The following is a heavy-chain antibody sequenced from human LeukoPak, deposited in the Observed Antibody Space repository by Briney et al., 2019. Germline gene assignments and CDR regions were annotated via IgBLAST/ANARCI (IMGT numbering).Heavy chain of an antibody. CDR3: VRASRPGGAMGLYHNLDY. D-gene: IGHD2-15*01. CDR1: GFTFSDFW. CDR2: IKEEGTEK. V-gene: IGHV3-7*01. Sequence: PGGSLRLSFAGPGFTFSDFWMTWVRQTPGKGREWVANIKEEGTEKNLVNSVRGRFTIPRDNTKNLLLLEMNNLRGDDTAIYYCVRASRPGGAMGLYHNLDYWGQGTLVAVSS. J-gene: IGHJ4*02.